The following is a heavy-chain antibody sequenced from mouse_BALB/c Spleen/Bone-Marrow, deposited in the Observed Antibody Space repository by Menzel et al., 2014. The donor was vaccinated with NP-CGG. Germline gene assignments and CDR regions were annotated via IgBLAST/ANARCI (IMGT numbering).Heavy chain of an antibody. CDR3: TRSTGAMDY. D-gene: IGHD3-2*01. CDR2: INPSTGYT. J-gene: IGHJ4*01. V-gene: IGHV1-7*01. Sequence: QVQLQQSGAELAKPGASVKMSCKASGYTFTSYWMHWVKQRPGQGLEWIGYINPSTGYTEYNQKFKDKATLTADKSSSTAYMQLSSLAPEDSAVYYCTRSTGAMDYWGQGTSVTVST. CDR1: GYTFTSYW.